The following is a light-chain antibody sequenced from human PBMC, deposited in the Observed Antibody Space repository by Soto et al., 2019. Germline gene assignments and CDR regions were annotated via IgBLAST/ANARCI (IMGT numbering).Light chain of an antibody. J-gene: IGKJ1*01. V-gene: IGKV3-20*01. CDR3: QQYISSPLT. CDR1: QSVSNNY. CDR2: GAS. Sequence: EIVLTQSPGTLSLSPGERATLSCRASQSVSNNYLARYQQKPGQAPRLVIYGASNRATGIPDRFSASGSGTDFTLTISRLEPEDFAVYYCQQYISSPLTFGQGTKVEIK.